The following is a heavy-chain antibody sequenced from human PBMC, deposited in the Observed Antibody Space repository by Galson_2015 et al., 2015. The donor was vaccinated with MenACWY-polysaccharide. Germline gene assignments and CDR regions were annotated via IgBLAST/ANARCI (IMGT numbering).Heavy chain of an antibody. CDR2: IYWDDDK. V-gene: IGHV2-5*02. CDR3: TNRHPQILDAFDI. J-gene: IGHJ3*02. Sequence: PALVKPTPSLTLTCTFSGFSLSTSGVGVGWIRQPPGKALEWLALIYWDDDKRYSSSLESRLTITKDTSKNQVVLTMTNMDPVDTGTYYCTNRHPQILDAFDIWGQGTMVTVSS. CDR1: GFSLSTSGVG.